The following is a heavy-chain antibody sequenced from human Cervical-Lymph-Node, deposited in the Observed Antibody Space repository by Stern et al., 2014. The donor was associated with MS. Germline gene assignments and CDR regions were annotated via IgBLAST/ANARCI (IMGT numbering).Heavy chain of an antibody. CDR2: ILSMFGTA. Sequence: QVQLVQSGAEVKKPGSSVKVSCKASGGTFSNYAISWVRQAPGQGLEWMGEILSMFGTANIAQKFQDRVTITADESSSIAYMELSSLRSEDTAVYYCTRATRITGTTRWFDPWGQGTLVTVSS. J-gene: IGHJ5*02. CDR3: TRATRITGTTRWFDP. V-gene: IGHV1-69*01. D-gene: IGHD1-20*01. CDR1: GGTFSNYA.